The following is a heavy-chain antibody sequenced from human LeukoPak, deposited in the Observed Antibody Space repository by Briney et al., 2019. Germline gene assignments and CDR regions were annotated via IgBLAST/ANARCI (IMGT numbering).Heavy chain of an antibody. Sequence: GGSLRLSCAASGFTVSTNYMSWVRQAPGKGLEWVPAISGSGGSTYYADSVKGRFTISRDNSKNTLYLQMNSLRAEDTAVYYCAKAPTVWAPVDYWGQGTLVTVSS. CDR2: ISGSGGST. J-gene: IGHJ4*02. D-gene: IGHD3-16*01. CDR3: AKAPTVWAPVDY. CDR1: GFTVSTNY. V-gene: IGHV3-23*01.